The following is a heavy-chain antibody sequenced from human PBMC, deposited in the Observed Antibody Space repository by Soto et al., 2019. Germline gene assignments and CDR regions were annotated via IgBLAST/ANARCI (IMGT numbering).Heavy chain of an antibody. CDR1: GYTFTRYF. J-gene: IGHJ4*02. CDR2: INPAGGTT. Sequence: QVQLVQSGAEVKKPGASVKVSCKASGYTFTRYFVHWVRQAPGQGLEWMGLINPAGGTTSYSQKFPGRVTMTRDTSTGTVYMELTSLTSEDTALYFCARDGTFDFWGQGTLVTVSS. D-gene: IGHD1-7*01. CDR3: ARDGTFDF. V-gene: IGHV1-46*01.